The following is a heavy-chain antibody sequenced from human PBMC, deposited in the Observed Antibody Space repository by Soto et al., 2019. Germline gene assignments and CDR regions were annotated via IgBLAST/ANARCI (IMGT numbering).Heavy chain of an antibody. V-gene: IGHV4-59*01. CDR1: GGSISSYY. Sequence: SETLSLTCTVSGGSISSYYWSWIRQPPGKGLEWIGYIYYSGSTNYNPSLKSRVTISVDTSKNQFSLKLSSVTAADTAVYYCERTLYSYGPGFDYWGQGTLVTVSS. CDR2: IYYSGST. J-gene: IGHJ4*02. CDR3: ERTLYSYGPGFDY. D-gene: IGHD5-18*01.